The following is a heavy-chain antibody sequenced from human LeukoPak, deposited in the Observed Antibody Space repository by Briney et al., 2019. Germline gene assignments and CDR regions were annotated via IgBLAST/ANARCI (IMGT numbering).Heavy chain of an antibody. CDR1: GGSISSSSYY. CDR2: IYYSGST. Sequence: SETLSLTCTVSGGSISSSSYYWGWIRQPPGKGLEWIGSIYYSGSTYYNPSLKSRVTIPVDTSKNQFSLKLSSVTAADTAVYYCARQDYDSSGYHGYWGQGTLVTVSS. D-gene: IGHD3-22*01. J-gene: IGHJ4*02. V-gene: IGHV4-39*01. CDR3: ARQDYDSSGYHGY.